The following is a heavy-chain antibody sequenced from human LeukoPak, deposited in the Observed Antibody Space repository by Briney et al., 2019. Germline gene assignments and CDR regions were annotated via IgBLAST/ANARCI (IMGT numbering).Heavy chain of an antibody. Sequence: GGSLRLSCAASGFTFSSYSMNWVRQAPGKGLEWVSSISSSSSYIYYADSVKGRFTISRDNAKNSPYLQMNSLRAEDTAVYYCARGAFTYCGGDCYGYMDVWGKGTTVTVSS. CDR2: ISSSSSYI. D-gene: IGHD2-21*01. CDR1: GFTFSSYS. J-gene: IGHJ6*03. V-gene: IGHV3-21*01. CDR3: ARGAFTYCGGDCYGYMDV.